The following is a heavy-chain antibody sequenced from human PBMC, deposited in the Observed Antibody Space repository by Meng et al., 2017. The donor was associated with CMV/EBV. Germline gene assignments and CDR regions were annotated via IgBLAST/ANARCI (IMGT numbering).Heavy chain of an antibody. D-gene: IGHD5-18*01. CDR1: GFTFSSYG. J-gene: IGHJ6*02. CDR2: IRYGGSNK. Sequence: GESLKISCAASGFTFSSYGMHWVRQAPGKGLEWVAFIRYGGSNKYYADSVKGRFTISRDNSKNTLYLQMNSLRAEDTAVYYCAKDLFVDTAMVTGYYYGMDVWGQGTTVTVSS. V-gene: IGHV3-30*02. CDR3: AKDLFVDTAMVTGYYYGMDV.